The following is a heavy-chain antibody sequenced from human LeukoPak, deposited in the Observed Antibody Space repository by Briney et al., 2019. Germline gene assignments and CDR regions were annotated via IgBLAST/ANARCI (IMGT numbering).Heavy chain of an antibody. V-gene: IGHV3-53*01. CDR3: AREPYCSGGSCYHAFDI. D-gene: IGHD2-15*01. CDR1: GFTVSSNY. CDR2: IYGGGST. J-gene: IGHJ3*02. Sequence: GGSLRLSCAASGFTVSSNYMNWVRQAPGKGLEWVSVIYGGGSTNYADSVKGRFTISRDNSKNTVYLQMNSLRAEDTAVYYCAREPYCSGGSCYHAFDIWGQGTMVTVSS.